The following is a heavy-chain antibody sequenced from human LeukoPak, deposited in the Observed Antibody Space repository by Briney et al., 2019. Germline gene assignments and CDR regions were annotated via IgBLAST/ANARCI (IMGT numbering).Heavy chain of an antibody. V-gene: IGHV5-10-1*01. CDR3: VRHDFWSIAARPYYYGMDV. Sequence: GESLKISCKGSGYSFTSYWISWVRQMPGKGLEWMGRIDPSDSYTNYSPSFQGHVTISADKSISTAYLQWSSLKASDTAMYYCVRHDFWSIAARPYYYGMDVWGQGTTVTVSS. D-gene: IGHD6-6*01. CDR1: GYSFTSYW. J-gene: IGHJ6*02. CDR2: IDPSDSYT.